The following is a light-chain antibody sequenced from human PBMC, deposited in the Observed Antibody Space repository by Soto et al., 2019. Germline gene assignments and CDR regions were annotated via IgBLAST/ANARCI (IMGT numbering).Light chain of an antibody. CDR3: QQYSSYPSLT. CDR1: QTINNL. V-gene: IGKV1-5*03. Sequence: DIQMTQSPSTLSARVGDRVSITCRASQTINNLMAWYQQKPGQAPKLLIYKASNLETGVPSRFSGSGSGTEFTLTISSLQPDDFATYYCQQYSSYPSLTVGGGTKVDIK. CDR2: KAS. J-gene: IGKJ4*01.